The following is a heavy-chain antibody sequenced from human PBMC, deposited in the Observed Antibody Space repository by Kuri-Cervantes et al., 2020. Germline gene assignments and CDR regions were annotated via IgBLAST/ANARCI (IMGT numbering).Heavy chain of an antibody. Sequence: GESLKISCAASGFTFSSYGMHWVRQAPGKGLEWVAVISYDGSNKYYADSVKGRFTISRDNSKNTLYLQMNSLRAEGTAVYYCARDLGRGYGMDVWGQGTTVTVSS. CDR3: ARDLGRGYGMDV. D-gene: IGHD3-10*01. CDR1: GFTFSSYG. CDR2: ISYDGSNK. V-gene: IGHV3-30*03. J-gene: IGHJ6*02.